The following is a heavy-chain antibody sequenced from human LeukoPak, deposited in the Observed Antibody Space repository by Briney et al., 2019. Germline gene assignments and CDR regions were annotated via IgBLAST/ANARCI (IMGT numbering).Heavy chain of an antibody. CDR2: IYPGDSDT. D-gene: IGHD3-9*01. V-gene: IGHV5-51*01. CDR3: ARTFRYFDWLVPYYFDY. CDR1: GYSFTSYW. Sequence: GESLKISCKGSGYSFTSYWIGWVRQMPGKGLEWMGIIYPGDSDTRYSPSFQGQVTISANKSISTAYLQWSRLKASDTAMYYCARTFRYFDWLVPYYFDYWGQGTLVTVSS. J-gene: IGHJ4*02.